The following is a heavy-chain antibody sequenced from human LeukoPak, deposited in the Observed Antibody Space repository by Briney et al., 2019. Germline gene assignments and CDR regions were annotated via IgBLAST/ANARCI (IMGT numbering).Heavy chain of an antibody. D-gene: IGHD2-15*01. CDR2: IYSGGST. CDR3: AKPWGLGYCSGGSCTQGAFDI. V-gene: IGHV3-53*05. Sequence: PGGSLRLSCAASGFTVSSNYMSWVRQAPGKGLEWVSVIYSGGSTYYADSVKGRFTISRDNSKNTLYLQMNSLRAEDTAVYYCAKPWGLGYCSGGSCTQGAFDIWGQGTMVTVSS. J-gene: IGHJ3*02. CDR1: GFTVSSNY.